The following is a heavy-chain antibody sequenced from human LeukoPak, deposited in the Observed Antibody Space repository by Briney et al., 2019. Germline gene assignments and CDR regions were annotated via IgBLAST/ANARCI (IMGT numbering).Heavy chain of an antibody. CDR3: ARHGVAAARPTDY. V-gene: IGHV5-51*01. Sequence: GESLKISCKGSGYSFTSYWIGWVRQMPGKGLEWMGIIYPGDSDTRYSPSFQGQVTISADRSISTAYLQWSSLKASDTAVYYCARHGVAAARPTDYWGQGTLVTVSS. CDR1: GYSFTSYW. CDR2: IYPGDSDT. J-gene: IGHJ4*02. D-gene: IGHD6-13*01.